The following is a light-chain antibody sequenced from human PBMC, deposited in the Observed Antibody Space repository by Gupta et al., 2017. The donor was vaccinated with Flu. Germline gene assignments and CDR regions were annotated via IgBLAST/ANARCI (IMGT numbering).Light chain of an antibody. CDR2: DTS. V-gene: IGKV3-11*01. CDR3: QLPPA. CDR1: QTIRNF. Sequence: VWTQSPATLSLSPGERATPSRSASQTIRNFLAWYQQKHGQPPRLPIHDTSNRATGIPPRLSGSESATDFSRTIRGLMAEDFGVYYGQLPPAFGGGTKVEIK. J-gene: IGKJ4*01.